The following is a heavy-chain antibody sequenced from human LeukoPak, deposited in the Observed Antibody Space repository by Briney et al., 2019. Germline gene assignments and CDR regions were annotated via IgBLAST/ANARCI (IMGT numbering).Heavy chain of an antibody. D-gene: IGHD3-3*01. CDR3: AREGRVVTHFDY. CDR1: GFTFSSYA. V-gene: IGHV3-30-3*01. J-gene: IGHJ4*02. CDR2: ISYDGSNK. Sequence: GSLRLSCAASGFTFSSYAMHWVRQAPGKGLEWVAVISYDGSNKYYADSVKGRFTISRDNSKNTLYLQMNSLRAEDTAVYYCAREGRVVTHFDYWGQGTLVTVSS.